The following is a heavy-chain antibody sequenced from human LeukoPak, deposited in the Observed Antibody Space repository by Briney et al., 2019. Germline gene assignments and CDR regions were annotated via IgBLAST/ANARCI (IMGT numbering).Heavy chain of an antibody. V-gene: IGHV4-61*02. J-gene: IGHJ4*02. CDR3: ARAVGILTGYSTDYFDY. D-gene: IGHD3-9*01. CDR1: GGSISSGSYY. CDR2: IYTSGST. Sequence: PSETLSLTCTVSGGSISSGSYYWSWIRQPAGKGLEWIGRIYTSGSTNYNPSLKSRVTISVDTSKNQFSLKLSSVTAADTAVYYCARAVGILTGYSTDYFDYWGQGTLVTVSS.